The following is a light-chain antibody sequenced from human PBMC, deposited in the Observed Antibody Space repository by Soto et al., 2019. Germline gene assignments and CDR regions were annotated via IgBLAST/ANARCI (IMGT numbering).Light chain of an antibody. J-gene: IGKJ3*01. CDR1: QSVSSIY. CDR2: GAS. Sequence: EIVLTQSPGTLSLSPGERATLSCRASQSVSSIYLAWYQQKPGQAPRLLIYGASSRATGIPDRFSGSGSGTAFYLTISRLEPEDFAVYYCQQYGSSPFTFGPGTKVDIK. V-gene: IGKV3-20*01. CDR3: QQYGSSPFT.